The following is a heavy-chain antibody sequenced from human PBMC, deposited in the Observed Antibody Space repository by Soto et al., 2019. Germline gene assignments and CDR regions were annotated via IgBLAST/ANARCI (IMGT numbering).Heavy chain of an antibody. D-gene: IGHD3-22*01. J-gene: IGHJ3*01. CDR2: ISTSSNYI. CDR3: AMWYYYDSSGYYQTTYDFDL. V-gene: IGHV3-21*01. CDR1: GFTFSSHG. Sequence: EVQLVESGGGLVKTGGSLRLSCAASGFTFSSHGMNWVSQAPGKGLEWVSSISTSSNYIYYADSVKGRFTICRDDAKNSLYLKMNSLRAEDTAVFYCAMWYYYDSSGYYQTTYDFDLWGQGTMVTVSS.